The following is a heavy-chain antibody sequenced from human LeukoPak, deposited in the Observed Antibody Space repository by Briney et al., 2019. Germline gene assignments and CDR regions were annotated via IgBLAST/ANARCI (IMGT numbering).Heavy chain of an antibody. D-gene: IGHD7-27*01. CDR3: ARDLGMFETDY. CDR1: GGSITTGSYY. J-gene: IGHJ4*02. CDR2: IHSGGST. V-gene: IGHV4-39*07. Sequence: SETLSLTCTVSGGSITTGSYYWGWVRQSPGKGLQWIGSIHSGGSTHYIPSLKSRLTISIDTSKNQYSLRLSSVTAADTAVYYCARDLGMFETDYWGQGTLVTVSS.